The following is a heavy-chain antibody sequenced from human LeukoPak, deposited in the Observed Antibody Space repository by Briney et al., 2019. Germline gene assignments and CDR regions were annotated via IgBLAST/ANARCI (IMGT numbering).Heavy chain of an antibody. D-gene: IGHD3-22*01. CDR1: GGSFSGYY. Sequence: SETLSLTCAVYGGSFSGYYWSWIRQPPGKGLEWIGEINHSGSTNYNPSLKSRVTISVDTSKNQFSLKLSSVTAADTAVYYCARGDHMIVVVRYDYWGQGTLVTVSS. J-gene: IGHJ4*02. CDR3: ARGDHMIVVVRYDY. V-gene: IGHV4-34*01. CDR2: INHSGST.